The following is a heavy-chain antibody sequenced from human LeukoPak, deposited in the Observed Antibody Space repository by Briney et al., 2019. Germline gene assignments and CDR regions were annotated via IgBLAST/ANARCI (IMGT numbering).Heavy chain of an antibody. Sequence: SETLSLTCTVSGGSIGSTYYYWGWIRQPPGKGLEWIGYIYYSGSTYYNPSLKSRVTISVDTSKNQFSLKLSSVTAADTAVYYCARDRRDGYKDYWGQGTLVTVSS. CDR1: GGSIGSTYYY. V-gene: IGHV4-30-4*08. CDR2: IYYSGST. D-gene: IGHD5-24*01. CDR3: ARDRRDGYKDY. J-gene: IGHJ4*02.